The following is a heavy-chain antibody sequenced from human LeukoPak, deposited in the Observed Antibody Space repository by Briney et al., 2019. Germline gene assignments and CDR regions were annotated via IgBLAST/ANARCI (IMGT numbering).Heavy chain of an antibody. V-gene: IGHV4-4*02. CDR3: TAQGGWYIDY. D-gene: IGHD6-19*01. CDR1: GFTFSSYAM. Sequence: GSLRLSCAASGFTFSSYAMSWVRQPPGKGLEWIGEIHHEGSTKYSPSLKSRVTISVDKSKNQFSLKLNSMTAADTAVYYCTAQGGWYIDYWGQGTLVTVSS. CDR2: IHHEGST. J-gene: IGHJ4*02.